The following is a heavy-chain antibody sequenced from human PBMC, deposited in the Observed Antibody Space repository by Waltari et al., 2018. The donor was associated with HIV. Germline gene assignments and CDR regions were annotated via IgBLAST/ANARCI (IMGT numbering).Heavy chain of an antibody. J-gene: IGHJ4*02. Sequence: EVQLVETGGGLIQPGGSLRLSCAASGFTVSSNYMSWVRQAPGKGLEWVSVIYSGGSTYYADSVKGRFTISRDNSKNTLYLQMNSLRAEDTAVYYCARAPGGNWGKYYFDYWGQGTLVTVSS. CDR1: GFTVSSNY. CDR3: ARAPGGNWGKYYFDY. CDR2: IYSGGST. V-gene: IGHV3-53*02. D-gene: IGHD7-27*01.